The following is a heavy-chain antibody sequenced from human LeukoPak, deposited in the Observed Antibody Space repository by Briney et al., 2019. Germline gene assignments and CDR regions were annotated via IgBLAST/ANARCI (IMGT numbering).Heavy chain of an antibody. D-gene: IGHD4-23*01. J-gene: IGHJ4*02. Sequence: GGSLRLSCAASGFTFSSYGMSWVRQAPGKGLEWVSAIGGRDGSTYYADSAKGRFTISRDNSKNTLYVQMNSLRAEDTAVYYCARRGDGGRSFDYWGQGTLVTVSS. V-gene: IGHV3-23*01. CDR1: GFTFSSYG. CDR2: IGGRDGST. CDR3: ARRGDGGRSFDY.